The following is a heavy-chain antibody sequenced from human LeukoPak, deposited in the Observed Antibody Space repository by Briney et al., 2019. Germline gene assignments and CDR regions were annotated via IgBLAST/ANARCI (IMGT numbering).Heavy chain of an antibody. D-gene: IGHD3-16*01. CDR3: ARDKGASLGFHP. CDR2: IWYDGSNK. V-gene: IGHV3-33*01. J-gene: IGHJ5*02. CDR1: GFTFSSYG. Sequence: GGSLRLSCAASGFTFSSYGMHWVRQAPGKGLEWVAVIWYDGSNKYYADSVKGRFTISRDNSKNSLYLQMNSLRAEDTAVYYCARDKGASLGFHPWGQGTLVTVSS.